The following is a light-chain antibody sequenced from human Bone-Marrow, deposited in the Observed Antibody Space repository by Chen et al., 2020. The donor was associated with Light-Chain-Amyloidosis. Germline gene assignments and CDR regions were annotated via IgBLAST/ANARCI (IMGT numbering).Light chain of an antibody. J-gene: IGLJ2*01. V-gene: IGLV2-14*01. CDR2: DVS. CDR3: SSYTSSSTPVV. Sequence: QSALTQPASVSGSPGQSITISCTGTSSDVGTYNCVSWYQQNPGKAPKVLIYDVSTRPSGVSNRCSGSKSGNTASLTISGLQAEDEADYYCSSYTSSSTPVVFGGGTKLTVL. CDR1: SSDVGTYNC.